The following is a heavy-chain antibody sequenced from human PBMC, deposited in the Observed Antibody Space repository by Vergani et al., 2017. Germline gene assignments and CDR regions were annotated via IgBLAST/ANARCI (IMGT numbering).Heavy chain of an antibody. V-gene: IGHV4-59*01. D-gene: IGHD1-14*01. J-gene: IGHJ4*02. CDR1: GGSLSGYY. CDR3: ARSIVSRNPPDYFDN. CDR2: VEDSGYF. Sequence: QVQLQESGPGLVRPSETLSLTCTVSGGSLSGYYWNWIRQTPGEGLEWIGYVEDSGYFNYNPSLKTRVSMSSDTSNNHFSLMLSSLTVADTAVYYCARSIVSRNPPDYFDNGGQGTLVTVSS.